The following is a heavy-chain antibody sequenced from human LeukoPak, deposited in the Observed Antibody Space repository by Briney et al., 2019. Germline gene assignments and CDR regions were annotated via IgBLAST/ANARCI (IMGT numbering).Heavy chain of an antibody. CDR1: GYTFTAYY. V-gene: IGHV1-2*02. D-gene: IGHD3-10*01. CDR3: TSGQAITSLRGVSFDY. J-gene: IGHJ4*02. CDR2: INPNSGVT. Sequence: PWASVKVSCKAYGYTFTAYYIHWVRQAPGQGLQWMGWINPNSGVTDYAQKFQGRVTMTRDTSISTAYLELGRLRSDDTALYFCTSGQAITSLRGVSFDYWGQGTPVTVSP.